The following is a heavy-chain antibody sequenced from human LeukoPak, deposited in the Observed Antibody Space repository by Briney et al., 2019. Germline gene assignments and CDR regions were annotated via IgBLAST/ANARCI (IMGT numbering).Heavy chain of an antibody. CDR3: TRGPDLDTVLGRGLMFTVLFDF. J-gene: IGHJ4*02. CDR1: GFTFGDYA. Sequence: GGSLRLSCTASGFTFGDYAMSWVRQAPGKGLEWVGFIRSKAYGGTTEYAASVKGRFTISRDESKSIAYLQMNSLKTEDTAVYYCTRGPDLDTVLGRGLMFTVLFDFWGQGTLVTVSS. V-gene: IGHV3-49*04. D-gene: IGHD5-18*01. CDR2: IRSKAYGGTT.